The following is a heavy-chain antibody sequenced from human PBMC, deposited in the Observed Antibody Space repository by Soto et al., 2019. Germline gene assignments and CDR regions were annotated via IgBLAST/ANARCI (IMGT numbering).Heavy chain of an antibody. CDR1: GFTFSTSA. D-gene: IGHD3-9*01. V-gene: IGHV3-23*01. CDR2: ISSGGGST. CDR3: ATDLRFTGTYYLDS. Sequence: EVQLLESGGALVQPGGSLRLSCAASGFTFSTSAMTWVRQAPGKGLEWVSAISSGGGSTYYADSVKGRFTISRDNSENSVLLQMNNLRVNDTALYFCATDLRFTGTYYLDSWGQGTLVTVSS. J-gene: IGHJ4*02.